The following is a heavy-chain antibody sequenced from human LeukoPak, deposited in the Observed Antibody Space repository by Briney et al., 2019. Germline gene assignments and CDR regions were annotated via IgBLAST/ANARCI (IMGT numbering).Heavy chain of an antibody. CDR3: ARGGRPPGYSTR. V-gene: IGHV4-34*01. J-gene: IGHJ4*02. CDR1: GGSFSGYY. D-gene: IGHD3-9*01. CDR2: INHSGST. Sequence: SETLSLTCAVYGGSFSGYYWSWIRQPPGKGLEWIGEINHSGSTNYNPSLKSRVTISVDTSKNQFSLKLSSVTAADTAVYYCARGGRPPGYSTRWGQGTLATVSS.